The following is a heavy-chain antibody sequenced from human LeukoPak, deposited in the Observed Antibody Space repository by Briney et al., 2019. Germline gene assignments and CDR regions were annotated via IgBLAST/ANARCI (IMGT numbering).Heavy chain of an antibody. CDR1: GFPFSSYA. CDR3: ARDRVGSAQFDY. J-gene: IGHJ4*02. Sequence: GGSLRLSCAASGFPFSSYAMHWVRQAPGKGLEWVAVISYDGSNKKFADSVKGRFTIPRDNSMNTLYLQMNSLRADDTALYYCARDRVGSAQFDYWGQGTLVTVSS. D-gene: IGHD2-21*02. V-gene: IGHV3-30*01. CDR2: ISYDGSNK.